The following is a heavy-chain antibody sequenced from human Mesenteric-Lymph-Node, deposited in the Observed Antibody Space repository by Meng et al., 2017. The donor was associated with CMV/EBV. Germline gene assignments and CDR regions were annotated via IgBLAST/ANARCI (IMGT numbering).Heavy chain of an antibody. V-gene: IGHV7-4-1*02. Sequence: SCKASGYAFHTFGVSWVRQAPGQGLEWMGWINTYTANPTYAQDFTGRFVFSLDTSVSTAYLQISSLKAEDTGVYYCARGDYDILPGPWGQGTLVTVSS. D-gene: IGHD3-9*01. CDR2: INTYTANP. CDR1: GYAFHTFG. CDR3: ARGDYDILPGP. J-gene: IGHJ5*02.